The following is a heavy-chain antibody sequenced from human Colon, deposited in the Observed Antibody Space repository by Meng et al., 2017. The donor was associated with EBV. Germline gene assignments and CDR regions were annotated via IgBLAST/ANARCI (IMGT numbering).Heavy chain of an antibody. V-gene: IGHV4-34*01. CDR2: IDHRGNT. D-gene: IGHD3-10*01. CDR3: ARRGPSGNFSP. J-gene: IGHJ5*02. Sequence: QVQLNPWGAGLLKPSATLSRSCAVYGVSFREYYRTWIRHPPGKGLEWIGEIDHRGNTKYNPSLKSRVTISLDTSKKQFSLKVSSVTAADSAVYYCARRGPSGNFSPWSQGALVTVSS. CDR1: GVSFREYY.